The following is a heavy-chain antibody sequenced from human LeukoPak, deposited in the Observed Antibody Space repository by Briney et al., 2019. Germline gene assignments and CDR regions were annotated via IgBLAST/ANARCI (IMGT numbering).Heavy chain of an antibody. V-gene: IGHV4-39*07. Sequence: SETLSLTCTVSGGSISSSSYYWGWIRQPPGKGLEWIGSIYYSGSTYYNPSPKSRVTISVDTSKNQFSLKLSSVTAADTAVYYCASGFDSSGYYRQTFFPNFDYWGQGTLVTVSS. CDR2: IYYSGST. CDR3: ASGFDSSGYYRQTFFPNFDY. J-gene: IGHJ4*02. D-gene: IGHD3-22*01. CDR1: GGSISSSSYY.